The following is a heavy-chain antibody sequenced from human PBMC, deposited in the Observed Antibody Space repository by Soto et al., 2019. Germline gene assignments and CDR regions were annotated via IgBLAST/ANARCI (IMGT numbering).Heavy chain of an antibody. D-gene: IGHD5-12*01. Sequence: SGPTLVNPTQTLTLTCTFSGFSLSTSGVGVGWIRQPPGKALEWLALIYWDDDKRYSPSLKSRLTITKDTSKNQVVLTMTNIDPVDTATYSCERTHCSGYNFQHDAFDIWGQGTMVTVSS. V-gene: IGHV2-5*02. J-gene: IGHJ3*02. CDR2: IYWDDDK. CDR3: ERTHCSGYNFQHDAFDI. CDR1: GFSLSTSGVG.